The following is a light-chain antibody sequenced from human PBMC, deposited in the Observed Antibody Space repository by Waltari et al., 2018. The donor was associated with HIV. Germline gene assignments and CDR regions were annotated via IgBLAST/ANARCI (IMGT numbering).Light chain of an antibody. Sequence: QSALTQPRSVSGSPGQSVTISCTGTSSEVGGYNYVSWYQQHPGNAPKLMIYDVTQRPSGVPDRFSGSKSGNTASLTISGLQAEDEADYYCCSYAGSYTYVFGTGTKVTVL. CDR1: SSEVGGYNY. CDR2: DVT. V-gene: IGLV2-11*01. J-gene: IGLJ1*01. CDR3: CSYAGSYTYV.